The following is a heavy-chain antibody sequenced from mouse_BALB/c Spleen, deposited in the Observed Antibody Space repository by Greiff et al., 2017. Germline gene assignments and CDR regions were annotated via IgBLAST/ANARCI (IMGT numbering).Heavy chain of an antibody. D-gene: IGHD1-1*01. J-gene: IGHJ4*01. CDR1: GFAFSSYD. V-gene: IGHV5-17*02. CDR2: ISSGSSTI. Sequence: EVQLVESGGGLVKPGGSLKLSCAASGFAFSSYDMSWVRQTPEKGLEWVAYISSGSSTIYYADTVKGRFTISRDNPKNTLFLQMTSLRSEDTAMYYCARDHYYGSRGYAMDYWGQGTSVTVSS. CDR3: ARDHYYGSRGYAMDY.